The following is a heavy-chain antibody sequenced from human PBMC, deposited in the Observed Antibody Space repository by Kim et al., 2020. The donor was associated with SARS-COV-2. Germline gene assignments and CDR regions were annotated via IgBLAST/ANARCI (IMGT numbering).Heavy chain of an antibody. CDR3: ARGLGSYDYKNHRFDP. CDR2: IMSSGSLI. J-gene: IGHJ5*02. V-gene: IGHV3-48*04. CDR1: GFSFGGHS. D-gene: IGHD3-16*01. Sequence: GGSLRLSCAAPGFSFGGHSMNWVRQAPGKGLEWIAYIMSSGSLIFYADSVKGRFTISRDNARNSLYLQMSSLRAEDTAVYYCARGLGSYDYKNHRFDPWG.